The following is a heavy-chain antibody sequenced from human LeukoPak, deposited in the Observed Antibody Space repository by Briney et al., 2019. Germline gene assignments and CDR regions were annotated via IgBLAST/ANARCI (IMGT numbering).Heavy chain of an antibody. CDR1: GGTFSSCA. Sequence: GASVKVSCKASGGTFSSCAISWVRQAPGQGLEWMGRIIPILGIANYAQKFQGRVTITADKSTSTAYMELSSLRSEDTAVYYCARVDTYYYDSSGYYYWGQGTLVTVSS. J-gene: IGHJ4*02. CDR3: ARVDTYYYDSSGYYY. CDR2: IIPILGIA. D-gene: IGHD3-22*01. V-gene: IGHV1-69*04.